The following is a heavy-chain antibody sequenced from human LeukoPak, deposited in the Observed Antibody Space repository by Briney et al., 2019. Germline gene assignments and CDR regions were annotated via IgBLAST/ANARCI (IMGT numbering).Heavy chain of an antibody. V-gene: IGHV1-2*02. CDR3: ARPIAAAGTPFDY. CDR1: GYTFTGYY. Sequence: AGGSLRLSCAASGYTFTGYYMHWVRQAPGQGLEWMGWINPNSGGTNYAQKFQGRVTMTRDTSISTAYMELSRLRSDDTAVYYCARPIAAAGTPFDYWGQGTLVTVSS. J-gene: IGHJ4*02. D-gene: IGHD6-13*01. CDR2: INPNSGGT.